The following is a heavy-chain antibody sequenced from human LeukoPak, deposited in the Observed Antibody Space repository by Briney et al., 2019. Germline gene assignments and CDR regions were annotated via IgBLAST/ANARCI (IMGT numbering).Heavy chain of an antibody. J-gene: IGHJ3*02. CDR2: IYYSGST. CDR3: ASGSRITMVRGVTIGASEDFDI. CDR1: GGSISSYY. V-gene: IGHV4-59*08. Sequence: PSETLSLTCTVSGGSISSYYWSWIRQPPGKGLEWMGYIYYSGSTNYNPSLKSRVTISVDTSKNQFSLKLSFVTAADTAVYYCASGSRITMVRGVTIGASEDFDIWGQGTMVTVSS. D-gene: IGHD3-10*01.